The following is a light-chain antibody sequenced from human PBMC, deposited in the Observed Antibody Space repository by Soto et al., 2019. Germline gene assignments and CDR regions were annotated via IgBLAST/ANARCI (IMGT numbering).Light chain of an antibody. J-gene: IGLJ2*01. Sequence: QSALTQPASVSGSPGQSITISCTGTSSDVGGYNYVSWYQQHPGKAPKLMIYEVTNRPSGVSYRFSGSKSGNTASLTISGLQAEDEADYFCSSYADSGTLIFGGGTQLTVL. CDR2: EVT. CDR3: SSYADSGTLI. V-gene: IGLV2-14*01. CDR1: SSDVGGYNY.